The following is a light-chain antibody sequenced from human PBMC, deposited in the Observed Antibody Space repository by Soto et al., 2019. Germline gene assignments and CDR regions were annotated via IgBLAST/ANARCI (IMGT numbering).Light chain of an antibody. J-gene: IGKJ3*01. CDR1: QSVSSNN. CDR2: GAS. Sequence: EIVLTQSPGTLSLSPGERATLSCRASQSVSSNNLAWYQQKPGQAPRLLIYGASRRATDIPDRFSGSGSGTDFTLTITRLEPEDCAVYYCQQYGNSPFTFGPGTKVDIK. CDR3: QQYGNSPFT. V-gene: IGKV3-20*01.